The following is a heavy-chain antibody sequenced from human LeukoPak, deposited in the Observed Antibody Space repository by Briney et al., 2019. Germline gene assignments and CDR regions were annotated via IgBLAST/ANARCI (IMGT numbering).Heavy chain of an antibody. D-gene: IGHD3-10*01. J-gene: IGHJ5*02. CDR1: GFTFSGSA. CDR3: ARDLVVRGVTKIDP. Sequence: GGSLRLSCAASGFTFSGSAMHWVRQASGKGLEWVGRIRSKANSYATAYAASVKGRFTISRDDSKNTAYLQMNSLKTEDTAVYYCARDLVVRGVTKIDPWGQGTLVTVSS. V-gene: IGHV3-73*01. CDR2: IRSKANSYAT.